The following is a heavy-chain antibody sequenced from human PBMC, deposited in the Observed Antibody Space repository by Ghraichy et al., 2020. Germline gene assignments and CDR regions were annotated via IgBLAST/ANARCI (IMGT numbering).Heavy chain of an antibody. J-gene: IGHJ3*01. CDR2: INWDGGST. CDR1: GFTFEDHG. Sequence: GGSLRLSCAAAGFTFEDHGMRWVRQAPGKGLEWVSGINWDGGSTTYADSVKGRFTVSRDNANNSLYLELRNLRVEDTALYYCVRVDLLNDAYDVWGQGVMVTDSS. CDR3: VRVDLLNDAYDV. V-gene: IGHV3-20*04.